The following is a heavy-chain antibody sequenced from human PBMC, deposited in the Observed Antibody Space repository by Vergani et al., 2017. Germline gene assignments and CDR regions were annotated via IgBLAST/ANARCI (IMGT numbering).Heavy chain of an antibody. CDR2: ISGSGGST. CDR1: GFTFSSYA. Sequence: EVQLLESGGGLVQPGGSLRLSCAASGFTFSSYAMGWVRQAPGKGLEWVSAISGSGGSTYYADSVKGRFTISRDNSKNTLYLQMNSLRAEDTAVYYCAKPHYSSSWYGVDYWGQGTLVTVSS. D-gene: IGHD6-13*01. J-gene: IGHJ4*02. V-gene: IGHV3-23*01. CDR3: AKPHYSSSWYGVDY.